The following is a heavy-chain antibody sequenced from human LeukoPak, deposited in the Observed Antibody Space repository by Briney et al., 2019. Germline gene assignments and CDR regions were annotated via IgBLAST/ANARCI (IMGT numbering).Heavy chain of an antibody. D-gene: IGHD4-11*01. J-gene: IGHJ4*02. CDR2: ISAYNGNT. CDR3: ARDLNYRWPSPSLDY. Sequence: GASVKVSCKASGYTFTSYGISWLRQAPGQGLEWSGWISAYNGNTNYAKKLQGRVTMTTDTSTSTAYMELRSLRSDDTAVYNCARDLNYRWPSPSLDYWGQGTLVTVSS. CDR1: GYTFTSYG. V-gene: IGHV1-18*01.